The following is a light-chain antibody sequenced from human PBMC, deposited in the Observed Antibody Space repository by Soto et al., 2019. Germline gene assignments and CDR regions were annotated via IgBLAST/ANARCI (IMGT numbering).Light chain of an antibody. CDR1: QSISSY. V-gene: IGKV1-39*01. J-gene: IGKJ2*01. CDR3: QQRYSTPLDP. Sequence: DIQMTQSPSSLSASVGDRVTITCRASQSISSYLNWYQQKPGKAPKLLIYAASSLQSGVPSRFSGSGSGTDFTLTIRSLQPEDFATNYCQQRYSTPLDPLGQGTKLEIK. CDR2: AAS.